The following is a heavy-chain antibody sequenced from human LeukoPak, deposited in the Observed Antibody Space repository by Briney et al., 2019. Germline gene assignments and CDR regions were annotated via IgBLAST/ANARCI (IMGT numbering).Heavy chain of an antibody. Sequence: PGGSLRLSCAASGFTFSSYGIHWVRQAPGKGLEWVAVISYDGNNKYYADSVKGRFTISRDNSKSTVYLQMNSLRGEDAAVYYCAKDRSTGWYAGFDCWGQGTLVTASS. D-gene: IGHD6-19*01. CDR1: GFTFSSYG. J-gene: IGHJ4*02. V-gene: IGHV3-30*18. CDR2: ISYDGNNK. CDR3: AKDRSTGWYAGFDC.